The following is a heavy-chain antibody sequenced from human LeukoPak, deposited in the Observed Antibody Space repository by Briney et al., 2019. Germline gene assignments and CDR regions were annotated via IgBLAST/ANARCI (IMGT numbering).Heavy chain of an antibody. D-gene: IGHD2-2*01. CDR2: IIPIFGTA. Sequence: SVKVSCNASGTTFRGYYMHWVRQAPGQGLEWMGGIIPIFGTANYAQKFQGRVTTTADESTSTAYMELSSLRSEDTAVYYCARNIVVVPAANAATRKDAYYYYMDVWGKGTTVTISS. CDR1: GTTFRGYY. CDR3: ARNIVVVPAANAATRKDAYYYYMDV. J-gene: IGHJ6*03. V-gene: IGHV1-69*13.